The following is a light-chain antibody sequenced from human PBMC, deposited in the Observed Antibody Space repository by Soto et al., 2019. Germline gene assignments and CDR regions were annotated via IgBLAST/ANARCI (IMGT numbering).Light chain of an antibody. CDR2: ANT. V-gene: IGLV1-40*01. CDR3: QSYDSSLSGYV. CDR1: SSNIGAGYD. Sequence: QPVLTQPPSVSGAPGQRVTISCTGSSSNIGAGYDVHWYQQLPGTAPKLLIYANTNRPSGVPVRFSGSKSGTSASLAITGLQAEDEADYYCQSYDSSLSGYVFGTGTKLTVL. J-gene: IGLJ1*01.